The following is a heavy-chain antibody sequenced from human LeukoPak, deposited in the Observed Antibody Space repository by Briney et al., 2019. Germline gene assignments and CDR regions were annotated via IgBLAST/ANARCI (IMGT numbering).Heavy chain of an antibody. CDR2: ISASGGSA. D-gene: IGHD1-26*01. V-gene: IGHV3-23*01. J-gene: IGHJ4*02. Sequence: GGSLRLSCAASGFTFSSYAMSWVRQAPGKGLEWVSAISASGGSAYYADSVKGRFTISRDNSKNTLYLQMNSLRAEDTAVYYCAKDRNSGSYSFFDYWGQGTLVTVSS. CDR3: AKDRNSGSYSFFDY. CDR1: GFTFSSYA.